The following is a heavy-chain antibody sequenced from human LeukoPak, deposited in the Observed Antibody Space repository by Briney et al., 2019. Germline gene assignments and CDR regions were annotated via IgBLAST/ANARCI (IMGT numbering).Heavy chain of an antibody. CDR2: MNPNSGNT. D-gene: IGHD2-2*01. V-gene: IGHV1-8*01. CDR1: GYTFTSYD. J-gene: IGHJ4*02. Sequence: GASVKVSCEASGYTFTSYDINWVRQATGQGLEWMGWMNPNSGNTGYAQKFQGRVTMTRNASISTAYMELSSLRSEDTAVYYCARVSRVVVPAAIKGFDYWGQGTLVTVSS. CDR3: ARVSRVVVPAAIKGFDY.